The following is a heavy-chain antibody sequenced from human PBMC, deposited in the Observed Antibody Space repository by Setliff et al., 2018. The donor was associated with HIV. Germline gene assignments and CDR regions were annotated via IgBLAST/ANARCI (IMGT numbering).Heavy chain of an antibody. Sequence: ASVKVSCKASGYTFTKYDINWVRQATGQGLEWMGWMNPNSGNAEYAQRFQGRVTLTRNTSISTAYTELSSLTSEDTAVYFCARSRYQLLYDMDVWGKGTTVTVSS. CDR1: GYTFTKYD. CDR2: MNPNSGNA. J-gene: IGHJ6*03. D-gene: IGHD2-2*02. CDR3: ARSRYQLLYDMDV. V-gene: IGHV1-8*03.